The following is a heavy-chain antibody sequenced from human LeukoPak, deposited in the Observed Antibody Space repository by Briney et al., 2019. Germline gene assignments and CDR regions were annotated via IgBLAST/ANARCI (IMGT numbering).Heavy chain of an antibody. CDR3: ARGNQLWFAVDY. Sequence: GSLRLSCAASGFTFSSYSMNWIRQPPGKGLEWIGYIYYSGSTNYNPSLKSRVTISVDTSKNQFSLKLSSVTAADTAVYYCARGNQLWFAVDYWGQGTLVTVSS. D-gene: IGHD5-18*01. CDR2: IYYSGST. J-gene: IGHJ4*02. CDR1: GFTFSSYS. V-gene: IGHV4-59*01.